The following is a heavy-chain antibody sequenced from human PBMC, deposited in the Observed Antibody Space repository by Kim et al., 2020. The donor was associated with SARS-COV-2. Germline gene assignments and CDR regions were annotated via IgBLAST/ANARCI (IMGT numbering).Heavy chain of an antibody. J-gene: IGHJ4*02. CDR3: ARADPGYSGSYSPVFDY. CDR2: INPSGGST. V-gene: IGHV1-46*01. Sequence: ASVKVSCKASGYTFTSYYMHWVRQAPGQGLEWMGIINPSGGSTSYAQKFQGRVTMTRDTSTSTVYMELSSLRSEDTAVYYCARADPGYSGSYSPVFDYWGQGTLVTVSS. D-gene: IGHD1-26*01. CDR1: GYTFTSYY.